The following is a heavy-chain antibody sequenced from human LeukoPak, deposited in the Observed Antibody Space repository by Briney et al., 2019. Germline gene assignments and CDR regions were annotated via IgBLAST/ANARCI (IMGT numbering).Heavy chain of an antibody. CDR2: IWYDGSNK. J-gene: IGHJ4*02. CDR3: AKSPSNLATITGFDY. V-gene: IGHV3-33*06. D-gene: IGHD5-24*01. CDR1: GFTFSNYG. Sequence: GGSLRLSCAASGFTFSNYGMHWVRQAPGKGLAWVAVIWYDGSNKYYADSVKGRFTISRDNSKNTLYLQMNSLRAEDTAVYYCAKSPSNLATITGFDYWGQGTLVTVSS.